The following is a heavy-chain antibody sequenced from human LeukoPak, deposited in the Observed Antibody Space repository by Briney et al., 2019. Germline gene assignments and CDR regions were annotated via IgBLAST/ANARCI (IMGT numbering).Heavy chain of an antibody. CDR2: IDWDDDK. J-gene: IGHJ3*02. CDR1: GFSLSTSGMC. V-gene: IGHV2-70*11. Sequence: SGPTLVNPTQTLTLTCTFSGFSLSTSGMCVSWIRQPPGKALEWLARIDWDDDKYYSTSLKTRLTISKDTSKNQVVLTMTNMDPVDTATYYCARILYYYDSSGPDAFDIWGQGTMVTVPS. CDR3: ARILYYYDSSGPDAFDI. D-gene: IGHD3-22*01.